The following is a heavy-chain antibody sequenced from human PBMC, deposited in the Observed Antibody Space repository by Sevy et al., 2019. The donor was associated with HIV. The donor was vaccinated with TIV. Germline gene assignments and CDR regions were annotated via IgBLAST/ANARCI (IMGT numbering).Heavy chain of an antibody. D-gene: IGHD6-13*01. CDR3: ARDFSFTSGGSWSYNGFDP. CDR1: GGSINSYY. V-gene: IGHV4-59*01. J-gene: IGHJ5*02. CDR2: IHYSGST. Sequence: SETLSLTCTVSGGSINSYYWSWIRQPPGKGLEWIGYIHYSGSTNYNPSLKSRVTISVDTSKNQFSLKLNSVTAADTAVYYCARDFSFTSGGSWSYNGFDPWGQGTLVTVSS.